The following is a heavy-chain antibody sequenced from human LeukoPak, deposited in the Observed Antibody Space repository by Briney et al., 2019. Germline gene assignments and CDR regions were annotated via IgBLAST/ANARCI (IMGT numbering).Heavy chain of an antibody. Sequence: ASVKVSCKASGHTFTGYYIHSVRQAPGQGLEWMGWINPHSGGTNYAQKFHGRVTMTRDTSITTAYMDLSRLTSDDTAVYYCARDPAVDGSNDAFDIWGQGTMVTVFS. J-gene: IGHJ3*02. CDR1: GHTFTGYY. CDR3: ARDPAVDGSNDAFDI. D-gene: IGHD2-15*01. CDR2: INPHSGGT. V-gene: IGHV1-2*02.